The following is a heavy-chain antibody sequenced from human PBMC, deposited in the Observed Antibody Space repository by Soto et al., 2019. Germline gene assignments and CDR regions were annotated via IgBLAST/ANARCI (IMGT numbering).Heavy chain of an antibody. CDR1: GFTFGIYG. CDR2: IWSDGSNE. V-gene: IGHV3-33*01. CDR3: ARGKGAHYRDAFDV. Sequence: QEQLVESGGGVVQPGRSLRLSCAASGFTFGIYGMHWARQAPGKGLEWVAVIWSDGSNEYYADSVKGRFTISRDNSKNTMYLQMNNLRAEDTAVYYCARGKGAHYRDAFDVWGQGTMIIVSS. D-gene: IGHD1-26*01. J-gene: IGHJ3*01.